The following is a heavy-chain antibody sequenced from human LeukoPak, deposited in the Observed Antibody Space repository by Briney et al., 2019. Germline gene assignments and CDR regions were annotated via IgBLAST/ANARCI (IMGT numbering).Heavy chain of an antibody. D-gene: IGHD6-6*01. CDR1: GFTFGDYA. Sequence: GGSLRLSCTASGFTFGDYAMSWVRQAPGKGLEWVGFIRSKAYGGTTEYAASVKGRFTISRDDSKSIAYLQMNSLKTEDTAVYYCTRVEGTVAARIIDYWGQGTLVTVSS. CDR2: IRSKAYGGTT. CDR3: TRVEGTVAARIIDY. J-gene: IGHJ4*02. V-gene: IGHV3-49*04.